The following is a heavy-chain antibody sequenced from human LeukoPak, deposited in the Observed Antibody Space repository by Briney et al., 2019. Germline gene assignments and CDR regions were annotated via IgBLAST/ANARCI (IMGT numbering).Heavy chain of an antibody. CDR3: AKLGHSDGWYLGAFDI. Sequence: ASDTLSLTCAVSGGSITGHYWNWIRQTPGMRLEWIGYTSYSRTTIYNSYFKGRATMSIDTSKNQLYPNLTSVTATDTAVYYCAKLGHSDGWYLGAFDIWGQGTTVIVSS. CDR1: GGSITGHY. CDR2: TSYSRTT. V-gene: IGHV4-59*08. D-gene: IGHD6-19*01. J-gene: IGHJ3*02.